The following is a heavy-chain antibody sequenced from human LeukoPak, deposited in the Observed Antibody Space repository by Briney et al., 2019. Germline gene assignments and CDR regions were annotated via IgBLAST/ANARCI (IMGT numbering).Heavy chain of an antibody. D-gene: IGHD3-9*01. V-gene: IGHV3-9*01. CDR2: ISWNSGSI. CDR1: GFTFDDYA. Sequence: GGSLRLSCAASGFTFDDYAMHWVRQAPGKGLEWVSGISWNSGSIGYADSVKGRFTISRDNAKNSLYLQMNSLRAEDTALYYCAKDLEVFDDIFDAFDIWGQGTMVTVSS. CDR3: AKDLEVFDDIFDAFDI. J-gene: IGHJ3*02.